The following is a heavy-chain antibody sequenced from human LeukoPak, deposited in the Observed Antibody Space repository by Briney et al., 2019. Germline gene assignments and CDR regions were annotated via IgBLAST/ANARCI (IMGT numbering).Heavy chain of an antibody. J-gene: IGHJ4*02. Sequence: GGSLRLSCAASGFTFSSYWMSWVRQAPGRGLEWVANIKQDGSEKYYVDSVKGRFTISRDNAKNSLYLQMNSLRAEDTAVYYCARDFTRTLPGGLDYWGQGTLVTVSS. V-gene: IGHV3-7*01. CDR2: IKQDGSEK. CDR1: GFTFSSYW. CDR3: ARDFTRTLPGGLDY. D-gene: IGHD1-14*01.